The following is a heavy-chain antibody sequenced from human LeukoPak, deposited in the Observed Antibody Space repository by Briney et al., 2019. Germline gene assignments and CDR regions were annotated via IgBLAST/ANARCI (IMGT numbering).Heavy chain of an antibody. Sequence: GGSLRLSCEASGFTFNNFGMHWVRQAPGKGLEWVAVISYDGSNKYYADSVKGRFTISRDNSKNTLYRQMNSLRAEDTAVYYCARYSSSWYGTVDYWGQGTLVTVSS. CDR1: GFTFNNFG. CDR3: ARYSSSWYGTVDY. J-gene: IGHJ4*02. V-gene: IGHV3-33*05. D-gene: IGHD6-13*01. CDR2: ISYDGSNK.